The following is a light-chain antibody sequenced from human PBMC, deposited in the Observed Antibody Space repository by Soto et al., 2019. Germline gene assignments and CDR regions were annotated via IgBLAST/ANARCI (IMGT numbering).Light chain of an antibody. Sequence: DIQMTQSPSSLSASVGDSVTITCRASQSISNYLNWYQQKPGKAPKLLVYAASSLQSGVPSRFNGSGSGTDFTLTISSLQPEDFATYYCQQSYSTPFTFGPGTKVDIK. CDR1: QSISNY. CDR3: QQSYSTPFT. V-gene: IGKV1-39*01. CDR2: AAS. J-gene: IGKJ3*01.